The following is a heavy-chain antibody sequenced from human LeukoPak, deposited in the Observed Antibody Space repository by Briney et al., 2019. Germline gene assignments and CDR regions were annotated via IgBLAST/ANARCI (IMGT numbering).Heavy chain of an antibody. Sequence: PSETLSLTCAVYGGSFSGYYWSWIRQPPGKGLEWIGEINHSGSTNYNPSLKSRVTISVDTSKNQFSLKLSSVTAADTAAYYCARVDFDWLYFDYWGQGTLVTVSS. J-gene: IGHJ4*02. CDR1: GGSFSGYY. CDR2: INHSGST. D-gene: IGHD3-9*01. CDR3: ARVDFDWLYFDY. V-gene: IGHV4-34*01.